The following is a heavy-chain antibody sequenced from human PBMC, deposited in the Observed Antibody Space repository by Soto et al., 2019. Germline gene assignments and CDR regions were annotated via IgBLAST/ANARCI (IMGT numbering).Heavy chain of an antibody. V-gene: IGHV4-31*03. Sequence: SSVTPALTRTVSGGSLRSGGFYWSWIRQHPREGPEWIGYIYYSGSTYYNPSLKSRVTISVDTSKNQFSLKLSSVTAADTAVYYCARVVRYGSGRHGLRVYYFDYWGPGTLVTVSS. CDR1: GGSLRSGGFY. CDR3: ARVVRYGSGRHGLRVYYFDY. D-gene: IGHD3-10*01. CDR2: IYYSGST. J-gene: IGHJ4*01.